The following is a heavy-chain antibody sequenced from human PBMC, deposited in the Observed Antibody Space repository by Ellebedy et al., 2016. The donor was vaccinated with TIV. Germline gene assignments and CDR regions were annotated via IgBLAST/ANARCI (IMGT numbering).Heavy chain of an antibody. D-gene: IGHD3-10*01. CDR2: ITYDGGDE. V-gene: IGHV3-30*03. CDR3: AIDQETWLGDPTGFNY. Sequence: GESLKISCAASGFIFSTYGMHWVRQAPGKGLEWVTVITYDGGDEYYADSVKGRFTISRDNSKNTLYLQMNRLRAEDTDFYYCAIDQETWLGDPTGFNYWGQGTLVTVSS. J-gene: IGHJ4*02. CDR1: GFIFSTYG.